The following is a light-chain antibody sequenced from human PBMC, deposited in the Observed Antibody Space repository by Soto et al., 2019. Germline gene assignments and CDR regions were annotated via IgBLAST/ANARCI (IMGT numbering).Light chain of an antibody. V-gene: IGKV3-11*01. CDR2: AAS. CDR3: QQRSAWPFT. J-gene: IGKJ4*01. Sequence: LVLTQSPATLSLSPGERASLSCRASQTVGKDLAWYQVRPGQAPRLLIFAASTRATGVPPLFSGSSSGSDFTSTISSLAPEDFALYYCQQRSAWPFTFGRGTSVLIK. CDR1: QTVGKD.